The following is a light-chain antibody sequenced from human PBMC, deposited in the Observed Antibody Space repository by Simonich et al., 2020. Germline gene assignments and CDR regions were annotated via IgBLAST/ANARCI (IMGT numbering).Light chain of an antibody. CDR1: KRVLYSSNNKNY. Sequence: DIVMTQSQDTMAVSLGERATINGTSSKRVLYSSNNKNYLAWYQQKPGQPPKLLISWASTRESAVPDRFSGSGSGTDFTLTISSLQAEDVAVYYCQQYYSTPYTFGQGTKLEIK. V-gene: IGKV4-1*01. J-gene: IGKJ2*01. CDR3: QQYYSTPYT. CDR2: WAS.